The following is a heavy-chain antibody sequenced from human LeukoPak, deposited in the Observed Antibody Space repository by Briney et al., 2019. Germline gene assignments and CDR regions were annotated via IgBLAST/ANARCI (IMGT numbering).Heavy chain of an antibody. J-gene: IGHJ4*02. V-gene: IGHV4-61*03. CDR1: GGSISSGDYY. D-gene: IGHD5-12*01. CDR3: ARLNSGYDSDYFDY. CDR2: IYYSGNT. Sequence: SETLSLTCTVSGGSISSGDYYWSWIRQPPGKGLEWIGYIYYSGNTNYNPSLKSRVTISVDTSKNHFSLKLSSVTAADTAVYYCARLNSGYDSDYFDYWGQGTLVTVSS.